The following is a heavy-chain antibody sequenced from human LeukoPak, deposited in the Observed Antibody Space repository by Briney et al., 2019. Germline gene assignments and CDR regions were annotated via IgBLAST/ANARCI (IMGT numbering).Heavy chain of an antibody. J-gene: IGHJ3*02. CDR3: ARVNNCYDSSGDAFDI. CDR1: GGSISSYY. D-gene: IGHD3-22*01. CDR2: IYYSGST. V-gene: IGHV4-59*01. Sequence: SETLSLTCTVSGGSISSYYWSWIRQPPGKGLEWIGYIYYSGSTNYNPSLKSRVTISVDTSKNQFSLKLSSVTAADTAVYYCARVNNCYDSSGDAFDIWGQGTMVTVSS.